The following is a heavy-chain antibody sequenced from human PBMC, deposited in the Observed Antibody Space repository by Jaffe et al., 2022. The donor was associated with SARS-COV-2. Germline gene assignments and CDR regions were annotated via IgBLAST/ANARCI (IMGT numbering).Heavy chain of an antibody. CDR1: GGTFSSYA. Sequence: QVQLVQSGAEVKKPGSSVKVSCKASGGTFSSYAISWVRQAPGQGLEWMGGIIPIFGTANYAQKFQGRVTITADESTSTAYMELSSLRSEDTAVYYCARDKTGWPQEPYDAFDIWGQGTMVTVSS. J-gene: IGHJ3*02. D-gene: IGHD6-19*01. CDR2: IIPIFGTA. V-gene: IGHV1-69*01. CDR3: ARDKTGWPQEPYDAFDI.